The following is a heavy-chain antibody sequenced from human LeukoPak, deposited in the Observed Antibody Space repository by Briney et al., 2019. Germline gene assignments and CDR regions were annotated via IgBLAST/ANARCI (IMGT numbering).Heavy chain of an antibody. CDR1: GYTLTELS. CDR2: FDPEDGET. Sequence: ASVKVSCKVSGYTLTELSMHWVRQAPGKGLEWMGGFDPEDGETIYAQKFQGRVTMTEDTSTDTAYMELSSLRSEDTAVYYCARLSETPAFYPGGRYLYLAYWGQGAQVTVSS. V-gene: IGHV1-24*01. J-gene: IGHJ4*02. CDR3: ARLSETPAFYPGGRYLYLAY. D-gene: IGHD2-8*02.